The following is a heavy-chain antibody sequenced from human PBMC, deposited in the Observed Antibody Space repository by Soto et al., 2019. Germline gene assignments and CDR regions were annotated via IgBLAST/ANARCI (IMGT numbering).Heavy chain of an antibody. CDR2: IGWNSGRI. J-gene: IGHJ4*02. V-gene: IGHV3-9*01. CDR3: TKDLYRWRYSPFEC. D-gene: IGHD1-26*01. CDR1: GFTFDDYA. Sequence: EVPLVESGGGLVQPGRSLRLSCGASGFTFDDYAMHWVRQAPGKGLEWVAGIGWNSGRIVYADSVKGRFTISRDNAKNSLYLQMNSLRAEDTAFYYRTKDLYRWRYSPFECWGQGTLVTVSA.